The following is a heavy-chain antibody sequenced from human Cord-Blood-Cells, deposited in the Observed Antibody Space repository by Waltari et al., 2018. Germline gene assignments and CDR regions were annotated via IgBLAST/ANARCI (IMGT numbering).Heavy chain of an antibody. CDR3: AKNTRSSSWYEAVDL. D-gene: IGHD6-13*01. J-gene: IGHJ2*01. CDR2: ISGSGGST. CDR1: GFTFSSYA. V-gene: IGHV3-23*01. Sequence: EVQLLESGGGLVQPGGTLRLSCAASGFTFSSYAMSWVRQAPGKGLEWVSAISGSGGSTYYADSVKGRFTISRDNSKNTLYLQMNSLRAEDTAIYYCAKNTRSSSWYEAVDLWGRGTLVTVSS.